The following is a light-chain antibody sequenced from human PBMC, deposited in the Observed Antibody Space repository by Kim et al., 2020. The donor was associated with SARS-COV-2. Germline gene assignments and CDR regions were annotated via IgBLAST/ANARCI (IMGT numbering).Light chain of an antibody. CDR3: QQYYNWPYT. CDR1: QSVSSN. CDR2: GAS. J-gene: IGKJ2*01. V-gene: IGKV3-15*01. Sequence: SVAPVESATLSCRATQSVSSNLAWYQQKPCQAPRLLIYGASTRATGIPARFSGSGSGTEFTLTISSLQSEDFAVYYCQQYYNWPYTFGQGTKLEI.